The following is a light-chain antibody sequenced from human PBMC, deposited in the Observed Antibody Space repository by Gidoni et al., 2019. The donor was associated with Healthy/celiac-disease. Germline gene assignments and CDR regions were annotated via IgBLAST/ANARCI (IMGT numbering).Light chain of an antibody. CDR1: QSVSSN. V-gene: IGKV3-15*01. Sequence: IVLTQSPATLSVSPWERATLSCRASQSVSSNLAWYQQNPGQAPRLLIYVASTRATGIPARFSGSVSGTEFTLTISSLQSEDFAVYYCQQYNNWPRISFGPXTKVDIK. CDR3: QQYNNWPRIS. CDR2: VAS. J-gene: IGKJ3*01.